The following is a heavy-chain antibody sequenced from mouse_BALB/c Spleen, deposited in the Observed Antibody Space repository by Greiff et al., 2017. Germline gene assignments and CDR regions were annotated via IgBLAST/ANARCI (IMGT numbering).Heavy chain of an antibody. CDR3: ASHMDYYAMDY. CDR2: IYPGDGDT. J-gene: IGHJ4*01. D-gene: IGHD1-1*02. Sequence: VQLQESGAELARPGASVKLSCKASGYTFTSYWMQWVKQRPGQGLEWIGAIYPGDGDTRYTQKFKGKATLTADKSSSTAYMQLSSLASEDSAVYYCASHMDYYAMDYWGQGTSVTVSS. V-gene: IGHV1-87*01. CDR1: GYTFTSYW.